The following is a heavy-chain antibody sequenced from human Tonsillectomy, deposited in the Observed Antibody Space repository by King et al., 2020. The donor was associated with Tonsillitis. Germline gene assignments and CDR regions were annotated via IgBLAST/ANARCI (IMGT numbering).Heavy chain of an antibody. CDR1: GFTFSSYG. V-gene: IGHV3-30*18. D-gene: IGHD3-9*01. CDR2: ISYDGSNK. CDR3: AKGPAGYYSDYYSGMDV. J-gene: IGHJ6*02. Sequence: VQLVESGGGVVQPGRSLRLSCAASGFTFSSYGMHWVRQAPGKGLEWVAVISYDGSNKYYADSVKGRFTISRDNSKNTLNLQMNSLRAEDTAVYYCAKGPAGYYSDYYSGMDVWGQGTTVTVSS.